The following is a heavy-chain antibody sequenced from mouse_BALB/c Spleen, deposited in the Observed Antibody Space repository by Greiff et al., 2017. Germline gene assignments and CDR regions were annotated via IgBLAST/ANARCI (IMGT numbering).Heavy chain of an antibody. CDR3: ARTGSLRGCAY. D-gene: IGHD1-1*01. J-gene: IGHJ3*01. Sequence: QVQLQQSGPELVKPGALVKISCKASGYTFTRYALNWVKQRPGQGLEWIGWIYPGDGSTKYNEKFKGKATLTADTSSSTASMQLSSLTSENSAVYFWARTGSLRGCAYWGQGTLVTVSA. CDR1: GYTFTRYA. CDR2: IYPGDGST. V-gene: IGHV1S56*01.